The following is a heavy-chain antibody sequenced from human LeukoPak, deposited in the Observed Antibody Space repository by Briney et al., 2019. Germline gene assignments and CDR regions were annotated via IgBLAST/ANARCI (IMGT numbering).Heavy chain of an antibody. CDR2: ISSSGSTI. J-gene: IGHJ5*02. V-gene: IGHV3-48*03. CDR1: GFTFSSYE. Sequence: GGSLRLSCAASGFTFSSYEMNWVRQAPGKGLEWVSYISSSGSTIYYADSVKGRFTISRDNAKNSLYLQMDSLRAEDTAVYYCAGVRPMITFGGARNNWFDPWGQGTLVTVSS. D-gene: IGHD3-16*01. CDR3: AGVRPMITFGGARNNWFDP.